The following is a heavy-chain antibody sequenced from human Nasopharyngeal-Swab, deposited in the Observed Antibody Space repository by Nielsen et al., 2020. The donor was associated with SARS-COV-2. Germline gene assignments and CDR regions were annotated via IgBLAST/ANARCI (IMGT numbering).Heavy chain of an antibody. Sequence: GESLKISCAASGFSVGTNYMSWVRQAPGKGLEWVSVIYYDGPTYYADSVKGRFTISRDNSRNTLYLQMTSLRVEDTALYYCTRDSRDCDADVCYWGGADYWGQGTLVTVSS. D-gene: IGHD2-15*01. CDR2: IYYDGPT. CDR3: TRDSRDCDADVCYWGGADY. CDR1: GFSVGTNY. J-gene: IGHJ4*02. V-gene: IGHV3-53*01.